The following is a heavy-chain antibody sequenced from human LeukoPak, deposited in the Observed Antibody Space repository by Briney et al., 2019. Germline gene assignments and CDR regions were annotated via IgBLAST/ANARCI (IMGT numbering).Heavy chain of an antibody. CDR3: TRGPYSNLGRFDY. J-gene: IGHJ4*02. D-gene: IGHD4-11*01. Sequence: ASETLSLTCAVYGGSFSGYYWSWIRQPPGKGLEWIGEINHSGSTNYNPSLKSRVTISVDTSKNQFSLKLSSVIAADTAMYYCTRGPYSNLGRFDYWAREPWSPSPQ. CDR1: GGSFSGYY. CDR2: INHSGST. V-gene: IGHV4-34*01.